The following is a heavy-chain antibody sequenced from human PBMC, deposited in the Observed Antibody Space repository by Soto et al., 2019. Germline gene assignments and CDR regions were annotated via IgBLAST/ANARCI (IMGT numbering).Heavy chain of an antibody. J-gene: IGHJ5*02. CDR3: ARDAGEWFDP. CDR2: IYYSGST. CDR1: GGSISSYY. D-gene: IGHD3-10*01. V-gene: IGHV4-59*01. Sequence: QSLTCTVSGGSISSYYWSWIRQPPGKGLEWIGYIYYSGSTNYNPSLKSRVTISVDTSKNQFSMKLSSVTAADTAVYYCARDAGEWFDPWGQGTLVTVSS.